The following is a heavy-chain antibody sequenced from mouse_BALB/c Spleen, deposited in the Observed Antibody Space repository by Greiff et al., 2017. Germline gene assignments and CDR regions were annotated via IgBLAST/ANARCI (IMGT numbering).Heavy chain of an antibody. CDR3: ARDRDYYGSSYWYFDV. D-gene: IGHD1-1*01. V-gene: IGHV5-6-3*01. Sequence: EVQGVESGGGLVQPGGSLKLSCAASGFTFSSYGMSWVRQTPDKRLELVATINSNGGSTYYPDSVKGRFTISRDNAKNTLYLQMSSLKSEDTAMYYCARDRDYYGSSYWYFDVWGAGTTVTVSS. CDR2: INSNGGST. CDR1: GFTFSSYG. J-gene: IGHJ1*01.